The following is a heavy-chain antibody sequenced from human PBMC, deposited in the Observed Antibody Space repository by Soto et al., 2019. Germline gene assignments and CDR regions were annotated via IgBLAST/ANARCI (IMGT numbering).Heavy chain of an antibody. V-gene: IGHV3-30*03. CDR2: ISSDVSNT. J-gene: IGHJ6*02. D-gene: IGHD3-10*01. Sequence: GGSLRLSCAASGISLSNYGMPWVRQAPGKGLEWLAVISSDVSNTFYADSVKGRLTISRDNSKSTLYLQMDSLRTEDTAVYFCAASGRGSNSGANHSYYGMDIWGQGTRVSFAS. CDR1: GISLSNYG. CDR3: AASGRGSNSGANHSYYGMDI.